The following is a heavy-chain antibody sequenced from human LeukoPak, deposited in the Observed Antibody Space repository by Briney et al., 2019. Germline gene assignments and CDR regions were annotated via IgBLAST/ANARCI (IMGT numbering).Heavy chain of an antibody. Sequence: GGSLRLSFAASGFTFSTYAMSWVRQAPWKGLEWVSAISGSGGSTYYADSVKGRFTISRDNSKNTLYLQMNSLRAEDTSIYFCAKALEQETVIALDSWGQGTLVTVSS. CDR3: AKALEQETVIALDS. V-gene: IGHV3-23*01. CDR2: ISGSGGST. D-gene: IGHD6-13*01. J-gene: IGHJ4*02. CDR1: GFTFSTYA.